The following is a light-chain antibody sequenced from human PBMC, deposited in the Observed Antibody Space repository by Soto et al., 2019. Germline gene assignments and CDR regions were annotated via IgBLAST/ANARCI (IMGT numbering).Light chain of an antibody. J-gene: IGKJ3*01. CDR2: DAS. CDR3: QQRSNWPLT. CDR1: QSVSSY. Sequence: DIVLTQSPATLSLSPGERATLSCRASQSVSSYLVWFQQKPGQAPRLLIYDASTRATGIPARFSGSGSGTDFTLPISSLEPEDFAVYYCQQRSNWPLTFGPGTKVDIK. V-gene: IGKV3-11*01.